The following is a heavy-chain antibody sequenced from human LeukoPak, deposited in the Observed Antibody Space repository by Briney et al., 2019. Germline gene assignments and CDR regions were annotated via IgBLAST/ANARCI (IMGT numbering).Heavy chain of an antibody. J-gene: IGHJ4*02. CDR3: AKESPVHKGVDY. V-gene: IGHV1-24*01. Sequence: ASVKVSCKVSGYTLTELSMHWVRQAPGKGLEWMGGFDPEDGETIYAQKFQGRVTMTEDTSTDTAYMELSSLRAEDTAVYYCAKESPVHKGVDYWGQGTLVTVSS. CDR2: FDPEDGET. CDR1: GYTLTELS.